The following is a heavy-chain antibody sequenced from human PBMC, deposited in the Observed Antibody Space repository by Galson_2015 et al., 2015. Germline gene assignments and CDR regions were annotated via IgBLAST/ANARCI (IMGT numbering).Heavy chain of an antibody. D-gene: IGHD1-26*01. J-gene: IGHJ6*02. V-gene: IGHV1-69*04. Sequence: SVKVSCKASGGTFSSYTISWVRQAPGQGLEWMGRIIPILGIANYAQKFQGRVTITADKSTSTAYMELSSLRSEDTAVYYCARDNHSGSSSPGCNYGMDVWGQGTPVPVSS. CDR1: GGTFSSYT. CDR2: IIPILGIA. CDR3: ARDNHSGSSSPGCNYGMDV.